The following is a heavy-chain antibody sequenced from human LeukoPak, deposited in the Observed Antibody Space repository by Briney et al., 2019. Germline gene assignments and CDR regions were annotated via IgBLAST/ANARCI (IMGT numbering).Heavy chain of an antibody. CDR3: ARNYYGSGEFLGY. CDR1: GFTFSSYA. D-gene: IGHD3-10*01. Sequence: GGSLRLSCAASGFTFSSYAMSWVRQAPGKGLEWVSSISSSSSYIYYADSVKGRFTISRDNAKNSLYLQMNSLRAEDTAVYYCARNYYGSGEFLGYWGQGTLVTVSS. CDR2: ISSSSSYI. J-gene: IGHJ4*02. V-gene: IGHV3-21*01.